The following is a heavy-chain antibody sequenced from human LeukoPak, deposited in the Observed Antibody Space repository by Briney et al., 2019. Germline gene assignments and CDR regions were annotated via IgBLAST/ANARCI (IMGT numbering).Heavy chain of an antibody. J-gene: IGHJ4*02. CDR2: LYYGENA. V-gene: IGHV4-39*01. CDR3: AGQLPTAAADTRGYFDY. D-gene: IGHD6-25*01. Sequence: SETLSLTCTVSGDSISPISSSTYYWGWIRQAPGKGLEWIGSLYYGENAHYNPSLKSRATLSVDTSNNQFSLKLTSVTAADAAVYFCAGQLPTAAADTRGYFDYWGQGAVVTVSS. CDR1: GDSISPISSSTYY.